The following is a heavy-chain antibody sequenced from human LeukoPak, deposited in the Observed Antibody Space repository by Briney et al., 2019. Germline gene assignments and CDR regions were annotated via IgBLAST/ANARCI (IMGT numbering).Heavy chain of an antibody. CDR3: ARDLSGYGSSGYPDY. CDR1: GFTFSSYS. V-gene: IGHV3-21*01. D-gene: IGHD3-22*01. CDR2: ISTSSSYI. Sequence: SGGSLRLSCAASGFTFSSYSMNWVRQAPGKGLEWVSSISTSSSYIYYADSVKGRFTISRDNAKNSLYLQMNSLRAEDTAVYYCARDLSGYGSSGYPDYWGQVTLVTVSS. J-gene: IGHJ4*02.